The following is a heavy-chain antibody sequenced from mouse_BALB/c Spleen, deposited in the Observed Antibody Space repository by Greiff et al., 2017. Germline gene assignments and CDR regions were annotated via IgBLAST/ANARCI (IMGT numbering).Heavy chain of an antibody. CDR2: IDPSDSYT. V-gene: IGHV1-69*02. J-gene: IGHJ3*01. D-gene: IGHD2-1*01. CDR3: ARGRPSYGNYVPCAY. CDR1: GYTFTSYW. Sequence: QVQLQQPGAELVKPGASVKLSCKASGYTFTSYWMHWVKQRPGQGLEWIGEIDPSDSYTNYNQKFKGKATLTVDKSSSTAYMQLSSLTSEDSAVYYGARGRPSYGNYVPCAYGAQGTLVTVSA.